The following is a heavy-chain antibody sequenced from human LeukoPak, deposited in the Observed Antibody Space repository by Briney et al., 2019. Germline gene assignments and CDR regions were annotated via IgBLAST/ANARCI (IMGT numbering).Heavy chain of an antibody. CDR1: GGSISSGGYY. Sequence: SQTLSLTCTVSGGSISSGGYYWSWIRQHPGKGLEWIGYIYYSGSTYYNPSLKSRVTISVDTSKNQFSLKLSSVTAADKAVYYCARVIRSSWREQTFDYWGQGTLVTVSS. CDR3: ARVIRSSWREQTFDY. V-gene: IGHV4-31*03. D-gene: IGHD6-13*01. CDR2: IYYSGST. J-gene: IGHJ4*02.